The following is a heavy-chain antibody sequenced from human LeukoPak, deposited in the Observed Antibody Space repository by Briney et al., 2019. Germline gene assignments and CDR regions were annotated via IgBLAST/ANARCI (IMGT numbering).Heavy chain of an antibody. D-gene: IGHD3-22*01. CDR2: ISSSSSYI. V-gene: IGHV3-21*01. J-gene: IGHJ4*02. Sequence: GRSLRLSCAASGFTFTTYSMNWVRQAPGKGLEWVSSISSSSSYIYYADSVKGRFTISRDNAKNSLYLQMNSLTAEDTALYYCARDSYDSSGYPSFGYWGQGTLVSAYS. CDR3: ARDSYDSSGYPSFGY. CDR1: GFTFTTYS.